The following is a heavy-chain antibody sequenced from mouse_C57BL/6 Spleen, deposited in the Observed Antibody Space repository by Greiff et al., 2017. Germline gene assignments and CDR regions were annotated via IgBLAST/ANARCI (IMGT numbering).Heavy chain of an antibody. V-gene: IGHV1-76*01. Sequence: VQLQQSGAELVRPGASVKLSCKASGYTFTGYYINWVKLRPGQGLEWIARLYPGCGNTYYNAKFQGKATLTADKSSSTAYMQLSSLTSEDSAVYFCAMGYYYVNGSFAYWGQGTLVTVSA. CDR1: GYTFTGYY. J-gene: IGHJ3*01. CDR3: AMGYYYVNGSFAY. D-gene: IGHD1-1*01. CDR2: LYPGCGNT.